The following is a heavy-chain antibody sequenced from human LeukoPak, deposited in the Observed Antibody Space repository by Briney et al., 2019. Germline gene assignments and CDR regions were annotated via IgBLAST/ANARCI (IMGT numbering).Heavy chain of an antibody. CDR1: GFTFSYNG. CDR2: IRYDGSNK. V-gene: IGHV3-30*02. D-gene: IGHD5-24*01. CDR3: AKRGGGLATIYCMDL. Sequence: GGSLTLSCVAYGFTFSYNGMHWVRQAPGKGLEWVAFIRYDGSNKYYADSVKDRFTISRDNSKNTLYLQMNSLRDEDTAVYYCAKRGGGLATIYCMDLWGKGTALT. J-gene: IGHJ6*03.